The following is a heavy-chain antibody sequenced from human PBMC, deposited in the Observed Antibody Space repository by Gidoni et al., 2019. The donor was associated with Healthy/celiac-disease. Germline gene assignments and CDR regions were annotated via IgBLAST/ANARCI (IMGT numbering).Heavy chain of an antibody. Sequence: QVQLVESGGGVVQPGRSLRLSCAASGFTFSSYAMHWVRQAPGKGLEWVAVISYDGSNKYYADSVKGRFTISRDNSKNTLYLQMNSLRAEDTAVYYCARDGDGTGDLGYWGQGTLVTVSS. CDR2: ISYDGSNK. D-gene: IGHD7-27*01. CDR1: GFTFSSYA. CDR3: ARDGDGTGDLGY. J-gene: IGHJ4*02. V-gene: IGHV3-30-3*01.